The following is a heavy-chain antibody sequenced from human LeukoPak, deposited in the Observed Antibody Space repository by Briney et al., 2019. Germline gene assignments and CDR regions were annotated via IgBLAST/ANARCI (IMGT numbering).Heavy chain of an antibody. D-gene: IGHD3-10*01. J-gene: IGHJ6*03. V-gene: IGHV4-61*02. CDR1: GDSISTGTYY. Sequence: SETLSLTCTVSGDSISTGTYYWSWIRQPAGKKLEWIGRIYSSGKYNYNPLLNNRVSISIDTSKNQFSLQLNSVTPEDTAVYYCARAGSKGPYYYYYMDVWGKGTTVTVSS. CDR2: IYSSGKY. CDR3: ARAGSKGPYYYYYMDV.